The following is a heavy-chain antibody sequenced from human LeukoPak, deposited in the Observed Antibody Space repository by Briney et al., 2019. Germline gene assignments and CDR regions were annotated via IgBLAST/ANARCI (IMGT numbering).Heavy chain of an antibody. Sequence: GGSLRLSCEGSGFTFSNYWMSWARQAPGKGLEWVGKINQDGSQKTYANSVEGRFTMSRDNAKDSLYLQMNNLKTEDTGVYYCARYSAYNLDNWGQGTLVTVSS. J-gene: IGHJ4*02. V-gene: IGHV3-7*01. CDR2: INQDGSQK. CDR3: ARYSAYNLDN. D-gene: IGHD5-12*01. CDR1: GFTFSNYW.